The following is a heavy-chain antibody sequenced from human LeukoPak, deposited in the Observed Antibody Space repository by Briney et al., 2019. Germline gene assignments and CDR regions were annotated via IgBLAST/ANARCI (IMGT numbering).Heavy chain of an antibody. D-gene: IGHD6-19*01. CDR3: AKADGGQWPSSYYYHYMDV. CDR2: IVSSGDST. Sequence: GGSLRLSCAASGFTFSSYAMSWVRQAPGKGLEWVSAIVSSGDSTYYADSVKGRFTISRDNSKNTLYLQMNSLRAEDTAVYYCAKADGGQWPSSYYYHYMDVWGKGTTVTVSS. CDR1: GFTFSSYA. J-gene: IGHJ6*03. V-gene: IGHV3-23*01.